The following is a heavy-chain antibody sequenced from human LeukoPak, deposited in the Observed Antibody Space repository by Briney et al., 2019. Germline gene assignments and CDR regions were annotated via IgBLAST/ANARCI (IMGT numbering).Heavy chain of an antibody. Sequence: GGSLRLSCAASGFTFSSYAIHWVRQAPGKGLEWVAVISYDGSNKYYADSVKGRFTISRDNSKHTLYLQMNSLRAEDTAVYYCARGEDYYDSSGPNYWGQGTLVTVSS. D-gene: IGHD3-22*01. V-gene: IGHV3-30-3*01. J-gene: IGHJ4*02. CDR3: ARGEDYYDSSGPNY. CDR1: GFTFSSYA. CDR2: ISYDGSNK.